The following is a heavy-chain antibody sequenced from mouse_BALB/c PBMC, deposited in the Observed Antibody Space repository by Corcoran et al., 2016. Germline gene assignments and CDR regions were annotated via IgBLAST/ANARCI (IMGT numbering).Heavy chain of an antibody. Sequence: QVQLQQSGAELMKPGASVKISCKATGYTFSSYWIEWVKQRPGHGLEWIGEILPGSGSTNYNEKFKGKATFTADTSSNTAYMQLSSLTSEDSAVYYCARTSSGYVSYAMDYWGQGTSVTVSS. D-gene: IGHD3-1*01. CDR2: ILPGSGST. CDR1: GYTFSSYW. V-gene: IGHV1-9*01. CDR3: ARTSSGYVSYAMDY. J-gene: IGHJ4*01.